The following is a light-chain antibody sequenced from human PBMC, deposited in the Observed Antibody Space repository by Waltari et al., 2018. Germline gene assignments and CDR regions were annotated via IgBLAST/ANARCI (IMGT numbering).Light chain of an antibody. CDR2: EVT. V-gene: IGLV2-8*01. CDR1: RSDVGGVTY. CDR3: ISYAGSDNLV. Sequence: QSALTQPPSASGSPGQPVTISCTGIRSDVGGVTYYPWDQQHPGKAPKLMIYEVTRRPSGVPERFSGSKSGNTASLTVSGLQADDEADYYCISYAGSDNLVFGGGTKLTVL. J-gene: IGLJ2*01.